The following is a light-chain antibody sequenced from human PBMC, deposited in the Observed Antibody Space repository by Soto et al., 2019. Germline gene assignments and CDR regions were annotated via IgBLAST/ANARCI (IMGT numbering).Light chain of an antibody. J-gene: IGKJ2*01. CDR1: QSVTTN. Sequence: EIVMTQSPATVSVSPGGRATLSCRATQSVTTNLAWYQQKPGQAPRLLIYGASTRATDIPARFSGSGSGTEFTLTISSLQSEDFAVYYCQQYGRTPYTFGQGTKLEIK. CDR3: QQYGRTPYT. CDR2: GAS. V-gene: IGKV3-15*01.